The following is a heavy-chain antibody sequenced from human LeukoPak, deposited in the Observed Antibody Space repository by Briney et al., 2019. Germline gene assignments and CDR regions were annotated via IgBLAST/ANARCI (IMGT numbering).Heavy chain of an antibody. Sequence: GESLKISCKGSGYSFNAYWIGWVRQMPGKGLEWMGIIYPGDSDTKYSPSFQGQVTISADKSISTAYLQWSSLKASDTAMYYCARSVDAEYFQERGQGTLVTVSS. V-gene: IGHV5-51*01. J-gene: IGHJ1*01. D-gene: IGHD5/OR15-5a*01. CDR2: IYPGDSDT. CDR1: GYSFNAYW. CDR3: ARSVDAEYFQE.